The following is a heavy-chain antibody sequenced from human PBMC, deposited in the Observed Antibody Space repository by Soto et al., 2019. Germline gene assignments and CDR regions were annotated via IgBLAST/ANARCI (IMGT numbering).Heavy chain of an antibody. D-gene: IGHD3-3*01. Sequence: QVQLQQWGAGLLKPSETLSLTCAVYGGSFSGYYWSWIRQPPGKGLEWIGEINHSGSTNYNPSLKSRVTISVDTSKNQFSLKLSSVTAADTAVYYCARGFGLSHGYFQHWGQGTLVTVSS. V-gene: IGHV4-34*01. J-gene: IGHJ1*01. CDR2: INHSGST. CDR3: ARGFGLSHGYFQH. CDR1: GGSFSGYY.